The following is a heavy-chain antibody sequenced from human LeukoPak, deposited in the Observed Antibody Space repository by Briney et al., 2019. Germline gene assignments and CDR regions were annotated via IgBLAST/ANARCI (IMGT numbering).Heavy chain of an antibody. Sequence: ASVKVSCKASGYTFTSYYMHWVRQAPGQGLEWMGIINPSGGSTSYAQKFQGRVTMTRDTSISTAYMELSRLRSDDTAVYYCARGTRQLIWFGELLPFDYWGQGTLVTVSS. D-gene: IGHD3-10*01. CDR3: ARGTRQLIWFGELLPFDY. J-gene: IGHJ4*02. CDR2: INPSGGST. V-gene: IGHV1-46*01. CDR1: GYTFTSYY.